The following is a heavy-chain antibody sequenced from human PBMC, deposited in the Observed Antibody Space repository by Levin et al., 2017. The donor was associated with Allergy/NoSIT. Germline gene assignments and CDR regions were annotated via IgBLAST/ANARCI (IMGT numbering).Heavy chain of an antibody. CDR2: ISSSGSTI. D-gene: IGHD2-2*01. Sequence: PGGSLRLSCAASGFTFSSYEMNWVRQAPGKGLEWVSYISSSGSTIYYADSVKGRFTISRDNAKNSLYLQMNSLRAEDTAVYYGARDKVPAAIPYYYYDYGMDVWGQGTTVTVSS. J-gene: IGHJ6*02. CDR3: ARDKVPAAIPYYYYDYGMDV. CDR1: GFTFSSYE. V-gene: IGHV3-48*03.